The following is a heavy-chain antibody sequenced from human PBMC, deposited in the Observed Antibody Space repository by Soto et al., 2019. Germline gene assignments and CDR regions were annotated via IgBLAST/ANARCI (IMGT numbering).Heavy chain of an antibody. CDR3: ARGPRGYVYYHGMDV. CDR2: IDTSGTT. V-gene: IGHV4-4*07. Sequence: QVQVQESGPGLVKPSETLSLTCTVSGGSISSYYVSWIRQSAGKGLGWIGRIDTSGTTNYNPSLKSSVTMSVDASKSQFSLNLSSVTAADTAVYYCARGPRGYVYYHGMDVWGQGTTVTVSS. D-gene: IGHD3-16*01. J-gene: IGHJ6*02. CDR1: GGSISSYY.